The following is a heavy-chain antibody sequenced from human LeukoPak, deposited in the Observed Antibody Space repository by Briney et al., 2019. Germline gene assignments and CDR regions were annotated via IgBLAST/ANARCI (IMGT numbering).Heavy chain of an antibody. V-gene: IGHV4-59*12. D-gene: IGHD1-26*01. CDR3: ASSVGSTDY. Sequence: SETLSLTCTVSGGSISSYYWNWIRQPPGKGLEWIGYIYYSGSTNYNPSLKSRVTLSVDTSKHQFSLKLTSVTAADAAVYYCASSVGSTDYWGQGTLVTVSS. CDR2: IYYSGST. CDR1: GGSISSYY. J-gene: IGHJ4*02.